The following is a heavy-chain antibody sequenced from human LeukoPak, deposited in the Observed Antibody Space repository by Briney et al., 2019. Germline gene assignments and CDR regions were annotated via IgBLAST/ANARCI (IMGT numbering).Heavy chain of an antibody. J-gene: IGHJ5*02. D-gene: IGHD3-3*01. Sequence: SETLSLTCAVYGGSFSGYYWSWIRQPPGKGLEWIGEINHSGSTNYNPSLMSRVTISVDASKNQFSLKLSSVTAADTAVYYCARGGTIFGVVIIHGNWFDPWGQGTLVTVSS. CDR3: ARGGTIFGVVIIHGNWFDP. CDR1: GGSFSGYY. V-gene: IGHV4-34*01. CDR2: INHSGST.